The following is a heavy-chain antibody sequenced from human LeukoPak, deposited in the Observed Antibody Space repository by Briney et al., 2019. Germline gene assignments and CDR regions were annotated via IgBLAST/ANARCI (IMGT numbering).Heavy chain of an antibody. D-gene: IGHD2-15*01. CDR2: MNPNSGNT. J-gene: IGHJ6*03. CDR1: GYTFTSYD. V-gene: IGHV1-8*03. Sequence: WASVKVSCKASGYTFTSYDINWVRQATGQGLEWMGWMNPNSGNTGYAQKFQGRVTITRNTSISTAYMELSSLRSEDTAVYYCARGCGGGSCYSTQVKHYYMDVWGKGTTVTVSS. CDR3: ARGCGGGSCYSTQVKHYYMDV.